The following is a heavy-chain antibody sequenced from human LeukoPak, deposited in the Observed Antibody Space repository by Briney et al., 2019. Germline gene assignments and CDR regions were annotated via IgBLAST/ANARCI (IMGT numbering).Heavy chain of an antibody. Sequence: GGSLRLSCSASGFTFDSFAMHWVRQAPGKGLEYLSGIGSNGRSTHNADSVKGRFTISRDNSNNTLFLQMTSLRAEDTAVYYCANQISGWVYWGQGTLVTVSS. D-gene: IGHD6-19*01. CDR2: IGSNGRST. V-gene: IGHV3-64D*06. J-gene: IGHJ4*02. CDR3: ANQISGWVY. CDR1: GFTFDSFA.